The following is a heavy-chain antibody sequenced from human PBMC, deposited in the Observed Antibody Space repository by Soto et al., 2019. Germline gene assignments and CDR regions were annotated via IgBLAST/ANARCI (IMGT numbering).Heavy chain of an antibody. J-gene: IGHJ6*02. Sequence: ASVKVSCKASGYTFTSYAMHWVRQAPGQRLEWMGWINAGNGNTKYSQKFQGRVTITRDTSASTAYMELSSLRSEDTALYYCARDQVTYSSGWYGMDVWGQGTTVTVSS. V-gene: IGHV1-3*01. CDR3: ARDQVTYSSGWYGMDV. CDR1: GYTFTSYA. CDR2: INAGNGNT. D-gene: IGHD6-19*01.